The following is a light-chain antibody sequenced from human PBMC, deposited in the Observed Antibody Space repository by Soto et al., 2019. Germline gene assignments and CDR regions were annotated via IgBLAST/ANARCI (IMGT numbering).Light chain of an antibody. CDR2: GGS. CDR1: QAINSY. V-gene: IGKV1-9*01. J-gene: IGKJ4*01. CDR3: QHLNAFPLT. Sequence: IPLTQSPSSLSASVGDRVTITCRASQAINSYLAWYQQEPGKAPKLLIYGGSTLQSGVPSRFSGSGFGTDFTLTISSLQSEDFATYYCQHLNAFPLTFGGGTKVEI.